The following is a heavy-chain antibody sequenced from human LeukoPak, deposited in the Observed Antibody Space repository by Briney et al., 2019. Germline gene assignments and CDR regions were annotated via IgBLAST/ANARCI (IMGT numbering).Heavy chain of an antibody. D-gene: IGHD2-2*01. Sequence: GGSLRLSCAASGFTFSDYYMSWMRQAPGQGLEWVSYISTSGSTIYHADSVKGRFTISRDNAKNSLYLQMNSLRAEDTAVYYCAREHCSTTSCYFDYWGQGTLVTVSS. V-gene: IGHV3-11*01. CDR2: ISTSGSTI. CDR3: AREHCSTTSCYFDY. J-gene: IGHJ4*02. CDR1: GFTFSDYY.